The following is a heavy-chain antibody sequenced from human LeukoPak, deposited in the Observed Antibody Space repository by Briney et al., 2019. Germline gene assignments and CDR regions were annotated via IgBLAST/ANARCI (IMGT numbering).Heavy chain of an antibody. CDR3: SKEGTDYVLVGGMDV. J-gene: IGHJ6*02. CDR1: GFSFSNYG. V-gene: IGHV3-30*18. D-gene: IGHD4/OR15-4a*01. Sequence: GKSLRLSCAASGFSFSNYGMYWVRQAPGKGLEWVAVISSDGTRQYYADSVEGRFTISREDSKNTLYLQMDSLRPADTAVYFCSKEGTDYVLVGGMDVWGQGTTVIVSS. CDR2: ISSDGTRQ.